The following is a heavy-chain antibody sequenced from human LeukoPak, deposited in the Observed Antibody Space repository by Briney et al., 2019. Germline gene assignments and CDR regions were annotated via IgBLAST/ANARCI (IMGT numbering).Heavy chain of an antibody. CDR1: GGTFSSYA. J-gene: IGHJ4*02. CDR3: ARPGPLGAYKV. Sequence: ASVKVSCKASGGTFSSYAISWVRQAPGQGLEWMGWINAGNGNTKYSQKFQGRVTITRDTSASTAYMELSSLRSEDTAVYYCARPGPLGAYKVWGQGTLVTVSS. D-gene: IGHD5-24*01. V-gene: IGHV1-3*01. CDR2: INAGNGNT.